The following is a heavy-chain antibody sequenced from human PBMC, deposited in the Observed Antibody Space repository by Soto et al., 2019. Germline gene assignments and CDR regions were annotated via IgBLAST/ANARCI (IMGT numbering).Heavy chain of an antibody. D-gene: IGHD3-22*01. CDR1: GGSISSSSYY. Sequence: SETLSLTCIVSGGSISSSSYYWGWIRQPPGKGLEWIGSIYYSGSTYYNPSLKSRVTISVDTSKNQFSLKLSSVTAADTAVYYCARPPAGRYYYNSSANDYWGQGTLVTVSS. CDR2: IYYSGST. J-gene: IGHJ4*02. CDR3: ARPPAGRYYYNSSANDY. V-gene: IGHV4-39*01.